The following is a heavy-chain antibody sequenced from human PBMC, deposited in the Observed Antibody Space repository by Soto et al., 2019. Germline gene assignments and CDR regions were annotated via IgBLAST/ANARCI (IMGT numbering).Heavy chain of an antibody. J-gene: IGHJ6*02. CDR1: GDSVSSNSAA. V-gene: IGHV6-1*01. CDR2: TYYRSKWYN. Sequence: PSQTLSLTCAISGDSVSSNSAAWNWIRQSPSRGLEWLGRTYYRSKWYNDYAVSVKSRITINPDTSKNQFSLQLNSVTPEDTAVYYCARVVSYKLLEEYYGMDVWGQGTTVTVSS. D-gene: IGHD2-2*01. CDR3: ARVVSYKLLEEYYGMDV.